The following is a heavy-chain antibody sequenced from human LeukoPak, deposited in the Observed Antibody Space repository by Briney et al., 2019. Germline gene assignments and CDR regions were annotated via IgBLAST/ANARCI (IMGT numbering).Heavy chain of an antibody. D-gene: IGHD3-22*01. CDR3: ANNYYDSSGSKDY. Sequence: GGSLRLSCAASGFIFTTFTTLTRYGMNWVRQAPGKGQEWVSGMSGSGDSTYYADSVKGRFTISRDYTKNTLYLQMNGLRAEDTAVYYCANNYYDSSGSKDYWGQGNLVTVSS. CDR1: GFIFTTFTTLTRYG. V-gene: IGHV3-23*01. CDR2: MSGSGDST. J-gene: IGHJ4*01.